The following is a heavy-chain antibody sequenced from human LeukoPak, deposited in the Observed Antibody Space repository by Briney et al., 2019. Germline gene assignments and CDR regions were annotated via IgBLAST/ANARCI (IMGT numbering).Heavy chain of an antibody. CDR3: ARVSVGATYFRAFDI. CDR1: GYTFTSYY. V-gene: IGHV1-46*01. D-gene: IGHD1-26*01. J-gene: IGHJ3*02. Sequence: GASLKVSCKASGYTFTSYYMHWARQAPGQGLEWMGIINPSGGSPSYAQKFQGRVTMTRDTSTSTVYMELSSLRSEDTAVYYCARVSVGATYFRAFDIWGQGTMVTVSS. CDR2: INPSGGSP.